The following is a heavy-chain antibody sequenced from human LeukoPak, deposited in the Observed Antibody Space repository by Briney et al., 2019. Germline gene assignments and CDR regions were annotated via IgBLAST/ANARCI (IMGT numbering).Heavy chain of an antibody. Sequence: GGSLRLSYAASGFTFSSYAMHWVRQAPGKGLEWVAVISYDGSNKYYADSVKGRFTISRDNSKNTLYLQMNSLRAEDTAVYYCARDGLGLRYFDYWGQGTLVTVSS. D-gene: IGHD4-17*01. CDR1: GFTFSSYA. CDR3: ARDGLGLRYFDY. J-gene: IGHJ4*02. V-gene: IGHV3-30*04. CDR2: ISYDGSNK.